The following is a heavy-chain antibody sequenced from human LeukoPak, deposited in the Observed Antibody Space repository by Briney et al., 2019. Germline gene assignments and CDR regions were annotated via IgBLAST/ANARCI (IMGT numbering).Heavy chain of an antibody. V-gene: IGHV4-34*01. CDR1: GGSFSGYY. Sequence: SETLSLTCAVYGGSFSGYYWSWIRQPPGKGLEWIGEINHSGSTNYNPSLKSRVTISVDTSKNQFSLKLSSVTAADTAVYYCARDPHYYDSSGYYYYWGQGTLVTVSS. J-gene: IGHJ4*02. CDR3: ARDPHYYDSSGYYYY. CDR2: INHSGST. D-gene: IGHD3-22*01.